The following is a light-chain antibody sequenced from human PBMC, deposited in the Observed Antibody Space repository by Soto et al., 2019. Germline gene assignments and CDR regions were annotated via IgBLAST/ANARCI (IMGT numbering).Light chain of an antibody. CDR2: EVT. V-gene: IGLV2-8*01. J-gene: IGLJ1*01. CDR1: SSDVGAYNY. Sequence: QPVLTQPPSASGSPGQSVTISCTGTSSDVGAYNYVSWYQQHPGKAPKLMIYEVTKRPSGVPDRFSGSKSGNTASLTVSGLRAEDEADYYCSSYAGSNNFDVFGTGTKLTVL. CDR3: SSYAGSNNFDV.